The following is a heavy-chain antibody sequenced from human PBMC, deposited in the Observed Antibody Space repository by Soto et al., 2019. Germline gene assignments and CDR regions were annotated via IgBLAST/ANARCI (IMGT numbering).Heavy chain of an antibody. CDR3: ASVTFGGIVLAH. V-gene: IGHV4-59*01. J-gene: IGHJ4*02. CDR1: AASFSKYY. CDR2: IYFNGNT. D-gene: IGHD3-16*01. Sequence: SETLSLTCTVSAASFSKYYWTWIRQPPGKGPEWIGYIYFNGNTKYNPSLEGRLTISIDTSKKEFSLKLTSVTAADAAVYYCASVTFGGIVLAHWGQGTLVTVSS.